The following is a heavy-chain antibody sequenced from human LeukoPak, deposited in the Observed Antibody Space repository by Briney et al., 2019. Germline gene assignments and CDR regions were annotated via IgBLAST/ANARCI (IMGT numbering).Heavy chain of an antibody. J-gene: IGHJ6*02. D-gene: IGHD3-10*01. V-gene: IGHV1-18*01. CDR1: GYTFTSYA. CDR3: ARDQLRYYGSNNYYSDMDF. CDR2: ISAYNGGT. Sequence: ASVTVSCKASGYTFTSYAIAWVRQAPGQGLEWMGWISAYNGGTNYAQKFRGRVAMTTDTSTNTGDMELRSVRSDDTAVYFCARDQLRYYGSNNYYSDMDFGGQGTTVTVSS.